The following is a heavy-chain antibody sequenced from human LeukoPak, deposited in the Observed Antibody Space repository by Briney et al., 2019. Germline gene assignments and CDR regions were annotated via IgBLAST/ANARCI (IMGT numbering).Heavy chain of an antibody. CDR1: GFTFSSYA. CDR3: ARGRYSGYDFDY. V-gene: IGHV3-30-3*01. J-gene: IGHJ4*02. CDR2: ISYDGSNK. Sequence: PGRSLRLSCAASGFTFSSYAMHWVRQAPGKGLEWVAVISYDGSNKYYADSVKGRFTISRDNSKNTLYLQMNSLRAEDTAVYYCARGRYSGYDFDYWGQGTLVTVSS. D-gene: IGHD5-12*01.